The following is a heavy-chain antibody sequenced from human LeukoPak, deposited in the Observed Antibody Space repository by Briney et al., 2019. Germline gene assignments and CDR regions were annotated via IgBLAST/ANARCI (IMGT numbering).Heavy chain of an antibody. CDR1: GFFFSSYG. J-gene: IGHJ4*02. V-gene: IGHV3-30*02. D-gene: IGHD4-17*01. CDR3: GRPPYGDFGY. Sequence: PGGSLGLSCLASGFFFSSYGIHWVRQAPGKGLEWVAFIRHNGRNKYYADSVKGRFTISRDNAKKSLYLQMNSLRAEDTAVYYCGRPPYGDFGYWGQGTLLTVSS. CDR2: IRHNGRNK.